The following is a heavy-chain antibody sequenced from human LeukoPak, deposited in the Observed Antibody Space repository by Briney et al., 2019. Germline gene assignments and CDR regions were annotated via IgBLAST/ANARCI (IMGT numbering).Heavy chain of an antibody. J-gene: IGHJ3*02. CDR3: AKDRPSVPGDSRGYYYDAFDI. CDR1: GFTLSSYA. V-gene: IGHV3-23*01. Sequence: GGSLRLSCAASGFTLSSYAMSWVRQAPGKGLEWVSAISVSGGSTYYADSVKGRFTISRDNSKNTLYMRMNSLRADDTAVYYCAKDRPSVPGDSRGYYYDAFDIWGQGTMVTVSS. D-gene: IGHD3-22*01. CDR2: ISVSGGST.